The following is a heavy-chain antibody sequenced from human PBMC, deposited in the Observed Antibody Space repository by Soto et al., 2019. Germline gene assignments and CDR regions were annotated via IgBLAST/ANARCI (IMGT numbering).Heavy chain of an antibody. CDR3: ARVYCSGGGCYGIDY. D-gene: IGHD2-15*01. CDR1: GYTFTSYY. CDR2: INPSGVT. J-gene: IGHJ4*02. V-gene: IGHV1-46*01. Sequence: QVQLVQSGAEVKKPGASVKVSCKASGYTFTSYYMHWVRQAPGQGLEWMGIINPSGVTSYAQKFQGRVTMSRDTSTSTVYMELSSLRSEYTAVYYCARVYCSGGGCYGIDYWGQGTLVTVSS.